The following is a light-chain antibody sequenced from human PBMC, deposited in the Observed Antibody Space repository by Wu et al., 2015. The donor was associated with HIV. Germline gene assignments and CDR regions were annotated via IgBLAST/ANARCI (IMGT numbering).Light chain of an antibody. J-gene: IGKJ4*01. Sequence: EIVLTQSPATLSLSPGERATLSCRASQSVGSFLAWYQQKSGQAPRLLIYSASTRATGVPARFSGGGSRTEFTLTISSMQSEDFAVYYCQQYNNWPPLTFGGGTKVEIK. V-gene: IGKV3-15*01. CDR3: QQYNNWPPLT. CDR2: SAS. CDR1: QSVGSF.